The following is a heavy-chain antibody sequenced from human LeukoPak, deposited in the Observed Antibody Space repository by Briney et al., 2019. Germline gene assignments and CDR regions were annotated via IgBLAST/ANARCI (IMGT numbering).Heavy chain of an antibody. D-gene: IGHD6-13*01. CDR1: GFTLSTYF. J-gene: IGHJ3*02. V-gene: IGHV3-7*01. CDR2: IKQDGSEK. Sequence: PGGSLRLSCAASGFTLSTYFMGWVRQPPGKGLEWVANIKQDGSEKYYVDSVKGRFTISRDNAKNSLYLQMNSLRAEDTAVYYCARVIAAAGIDAFDIWGQGTMVTVSS. CDR3: ARVIAAAGIDAFDI.